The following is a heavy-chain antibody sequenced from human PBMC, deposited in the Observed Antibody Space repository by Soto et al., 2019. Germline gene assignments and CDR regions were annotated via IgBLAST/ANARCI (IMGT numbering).Heavy chain of an antibody. CDR1: GFTFSSYA. J-gene: IGHJ3*02. CDR2: ISGSGGST. Sequence: PGGSLRLSCAASGFTFSSYAMSWVRQAPGKGREWVSAISGSGGSTYYADSVKGRFTISRDNSKNTLYLQMTSLRPADKAVYYCATDPPYYYDSSGKDDAFDIWGQGTMVTVSS. CDR3: ATDPPYYYDSSGKDDAFDI. V-gene: IGHV3-23*01. D-gene: IGHD3-22*01.